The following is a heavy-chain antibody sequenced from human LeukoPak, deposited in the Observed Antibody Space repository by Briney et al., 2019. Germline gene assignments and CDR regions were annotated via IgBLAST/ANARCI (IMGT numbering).Heavy chain of an antibody. D-gene: IGHD3-10*01. V-gene: IGHV3-23*01. Sequence: GGSLRLSCAASGFTFSSYGMHWVRQAPGEGLEWVSAISGSGDSTYYADSVKGRFTTSRDNSKNTLYLQMNSLRAEDTAVYYCAKDQGYYGSGSYKEYFQHWGQGTLVTVSS. J-gene: IGHJ1*01. CDR1: GFTFSSYG. CDR2: ISGSGDST. CDR3: AKDQGYYGSGSYKEYFQH.